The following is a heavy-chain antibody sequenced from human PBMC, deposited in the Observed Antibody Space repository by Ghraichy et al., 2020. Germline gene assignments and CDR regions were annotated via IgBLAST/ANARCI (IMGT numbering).Heavy chain of an antibody. D-gene: IGHD6-13*01. CDR2: ISGSGGST. CDR3: AKDALSGGSSWYFDWFDP. CDR1: GFTFSSYA. J-gene: IGHJ5*02. Sequence: GGSRRLSCAASGFTFSSYAMSWVRQAPGKGLEWVSAISGSGGSTYYADSVKGRFTISRDNSKNTLYLQMNSLRAEDTAVYYCAKDALSGGSSWYFDWFDPWGQGTLVTVSS. V-gene: IGHV3-23*01.